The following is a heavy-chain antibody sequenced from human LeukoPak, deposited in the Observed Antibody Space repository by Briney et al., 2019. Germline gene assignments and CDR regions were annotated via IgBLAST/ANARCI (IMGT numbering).Heavy chain of an antibody. J-gene: IGHJ4*02. V-gene: IGHV1-2*02. CDR3: TRGLKVGAAAGTFDY. D-gene: IGHD6-13*01. CDR1: GYTFTDYY. CDR2: ISPDSGGT. Sequence: GASVKVSCKASGYTFTDYYIHWVRQAPGQGLEWMGWISPDSGGTNCAQKFQGRVTMSRDTSISTAYMELSRLRSDDTAVYYCTRGLKVGAAAGTFDYWGQGTLVTVSS.